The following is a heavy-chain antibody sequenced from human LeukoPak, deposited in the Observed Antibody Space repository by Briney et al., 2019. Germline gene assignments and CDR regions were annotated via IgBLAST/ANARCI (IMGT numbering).Heavy chain of an antibody. D-gene: IGHD2-15*01. J-gene: IGHJ6*03. CDR1: GFTFSDYN. CDR2: ISRSGSTK. Sequence: GGSLRLSCAASGFTFSDYNMRWIRQAPGKGLEWVSSISRSGSTKHYADSVKGRFTISRDNAKNSLFLQMNSLRAEDTAVYYCARVLRYCSGGNCYSGGLGYMDVWGKGTTVTISS. CDR3: ARVLRYCSGGNCYSGGLGYMDV. V-gene: IGHV3-11*01.